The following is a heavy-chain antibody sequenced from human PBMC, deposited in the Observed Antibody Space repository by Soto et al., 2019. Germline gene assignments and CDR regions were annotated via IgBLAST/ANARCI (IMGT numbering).Heavy chain of an antibody. Sequence: SETLSLTCTVSGGSISSGGYYWSWIRQHPGKGLEWIGYIYYSGSTYYNPSLKSRVTISVDTSKNQFSLKLSSVTAADTAVYCCARRGYYDSSGYTDYWGQGTLVTVSS. CDR1: GGSISSGGYY. CDR2: IYYSGST. V-gene: IGHV4-61*08. J-gene: IGHJ4*02. CDR3: ARRGYYDSSGYTDY. D-gene: IGHD3-22*01.